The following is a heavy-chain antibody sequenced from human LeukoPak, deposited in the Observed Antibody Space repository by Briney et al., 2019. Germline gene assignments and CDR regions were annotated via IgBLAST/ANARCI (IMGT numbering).Heavy chain of an antibody. Sequence: SETLSLTCTVSGGSISSYYWSWIRQPPGKGLEWLGEINHSGITNYNPSLKSRVTISVDTSKNQFSLKLSSVTAADTAVYYCASFTITYNPFDYWGQGTLVTVSS. CDR2: INHSGIT. D-gene: IGHD3-10*01. J-gene: IGHJ4*02. CDR3: ASFTITYNPFDY. V-gene: IGHV4-34*01. CDR1: GGSISSYY.